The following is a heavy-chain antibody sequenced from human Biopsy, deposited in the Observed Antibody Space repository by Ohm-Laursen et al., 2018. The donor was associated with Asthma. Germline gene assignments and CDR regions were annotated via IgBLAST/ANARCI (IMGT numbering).Heavy chain of an antibody. CDR2: IYYIGST. D-gene: IGHD3-16*01. J-gene: IGHJ4*02. CDR3: ARRGGLERYFDY. Sequence: TLSLTCPVYGGSFSAYYWSWVRQPPGKGLEWIGYIYYIGSTYYNPSLKSRVAISLDTSKNQFSLKLSSVTAADTAVYFCARRGGLERYFDYWGQGTLVTVSS. CDR1: GGSFSAYY. V-gene: IGHV4-30-4*01.